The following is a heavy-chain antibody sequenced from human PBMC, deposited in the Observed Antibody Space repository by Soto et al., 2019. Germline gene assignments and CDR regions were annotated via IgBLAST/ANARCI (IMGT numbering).Heavy chain of an antibody. Sequence: QVQLVQSGAEVKKPGSSVKVSCKASGGTFSSYAISWVRQAPGQGLEWMGGIIPIFGTANYAQKFQGRVTITADKSTRTAYMELSSLRSEDTAVYYCVYDFWSGFPPPYYYGMDVWGQGTTVTVSS. J-gene: IGHJ6*02. D-gene: IGHD3-3*01. CDR3: VYDFWSGFPPPYYYGMDV. V-gene: IGHV1-69*06. CDR1: GGTFSSYA. CDR2: IIPIFGTA.